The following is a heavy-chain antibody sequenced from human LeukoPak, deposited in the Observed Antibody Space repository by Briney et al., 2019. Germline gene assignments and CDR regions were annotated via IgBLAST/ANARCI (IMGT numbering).Heavy chain of an antibody. CDR2: INPSGGST. CDR3: ASPSYYDFWSGYYPLDY. D-gene: IGHD3-3*01. J-gene: IGHJ4*02. Sequence: ASVKVSCKASGYTFTSYYMHWVRQAPGQGLEWMGIINPSGGSTSYAQKFQGGVTMTRDTSTSTVYMELSSLRSEDTAVYYCASPSYYDFWSGYYPLDYWGQGTLVTVSS. V-gene: IGHV1-46*01. CDR1: GYTFTSYY.